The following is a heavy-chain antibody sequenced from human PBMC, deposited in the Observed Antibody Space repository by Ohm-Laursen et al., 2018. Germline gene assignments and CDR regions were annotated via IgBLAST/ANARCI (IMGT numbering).Heavy chain of an antibody. CDR1: GFTFSNFW. CDR2: ISDGGSEK. CDR3: AELNWNSLKY. V-gene: IGHV3-7*01. D-gene: IGHD1-7*01. Sequence: SLRLSCAASGFTFSNFWMSWVRQAPGKGLEWVAYISDGGSEKQYVDSVKGRFTISRDNAKNSLYLQMDSLRPEDTAIYYCAELNWNSLKYWGQGTLVTVSS. J-gene: IGHJ4*02.